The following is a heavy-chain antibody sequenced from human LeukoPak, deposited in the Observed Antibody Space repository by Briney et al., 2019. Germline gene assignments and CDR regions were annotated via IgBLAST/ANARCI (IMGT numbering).Heavy chain of an antibody. CDR1: GFTFSIYS. J-gene: IGHJ3*02. Sequence: TGGSLRLSCAASGFTFSIYSMHWVRQAPGKGLEWVSSISSSNVYIYHADSLQGRLTVSRDNAESSLYLQMNSLRADDTAVYYCARAASSGYYGGAFDIWGQGTMVTVSS. CDR3: ARAASSGYYGGAFDI. V-gene: IGHV3-21*01. D-gene: IGHD3-22*01. CDR2: ISSSNVYI.